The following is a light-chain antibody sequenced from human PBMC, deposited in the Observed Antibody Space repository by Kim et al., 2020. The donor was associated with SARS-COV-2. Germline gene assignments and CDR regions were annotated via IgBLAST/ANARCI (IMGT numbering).Light chain of an antibody. V-gene: IGKV1-27*01. CDR1: QGIRSY. J-gene: IGKJ4*01. CDR2: AAS. Sequence: DIQMTQSPSSLSASLGDRVTITCRASQGIRSYLAWYQQKPGKVPKLLIYAASTLLSGVPSRFSGSGSGTDFTLTISSLQPEDVATYYCQNYNGAPLTFGGGTKVDIK. CDR3: QNYNGAPLT.